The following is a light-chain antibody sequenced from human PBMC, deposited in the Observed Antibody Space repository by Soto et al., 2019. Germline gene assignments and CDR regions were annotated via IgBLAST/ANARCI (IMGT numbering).Light chain of an antibody. CDR2: EVT. CDR1: SSDVGGYNY. CDR3: SSFTSSHTWV. V-gene: IGLV2-14*01. Sequence: QSALTQPASVSGSPGQSITISCSGTSSDVGGYNYVSWYQQYPGKAPKVMIYEVTNRPSGVSNRFSGAKSGNTASLTISGIQAEDEADYYCSSFTSSHTWVFGGGTKLTVL. J-gene: IGLJ2*01.